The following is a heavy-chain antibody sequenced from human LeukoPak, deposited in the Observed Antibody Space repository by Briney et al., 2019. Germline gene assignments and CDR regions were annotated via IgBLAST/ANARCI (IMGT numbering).Heavy chain of an antibody. J-gene: IGHJ4*02. CDR2: IYYSGST. CDR3: ARARGGYDLDY. Sequence: SETLSLTCTVSGGSISSGGYYWRWIRQHPGKGLEWIGYIYYSGSTYYNPSLKSRVTISVDTSNNQFSLKLSSVTAADTAVYYCARARGGYDLDYWGQGTLVTVSS. CDR1: GGSISSGGYY. D-gene: IGHD5-12*01. V-gene: IGHV4-31*03.